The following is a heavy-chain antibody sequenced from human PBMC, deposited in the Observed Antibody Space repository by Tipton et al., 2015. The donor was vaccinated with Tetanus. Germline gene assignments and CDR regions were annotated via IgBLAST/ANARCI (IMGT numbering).Heavy chain of an antibody. CDR3: ARDERYGDYAY. CDR1: GGSIRSSNW. CDR2: IYHSGTT. V-gene: IGHV4-4*02. Sequence: SLRLSCAVSGGSIRSSNWWSWVRQTPGKGLEWIGEIYHSGTTNYNPSLKSRVTMSVDNSKNQFSLKLNSVTAADTAVYYCARDERYGDYAYWGQGALVTVSS. D-gene: IGHD4-17*01. J-gene: IGHJ4*02.